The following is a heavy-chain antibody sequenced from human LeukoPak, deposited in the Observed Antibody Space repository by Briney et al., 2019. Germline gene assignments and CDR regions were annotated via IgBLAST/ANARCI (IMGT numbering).Heavy chain of an antibody. Sequence: GGSLRLSCAASGFTFSNYAMHWVRQAPGKGLEWVAVISYDGSNKYYADSVKGRFTISRDNSKNTLYLQMNSLRAEDTAVYYCARAGGSGDFDYWGQGTLVTVSS. CDR2: ISYDGSNK. CDR3: ARAGGSGDFDY. V-gene: IGHV3-30-3*01. D-gene: IGHD2-15*01. CDR1: GFTFSNYA. J-gene: IGHJ4*02.